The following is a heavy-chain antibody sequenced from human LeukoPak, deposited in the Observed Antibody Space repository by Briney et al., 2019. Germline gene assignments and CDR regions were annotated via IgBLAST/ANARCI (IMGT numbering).Heavy chain of an antibody. J-gene: IGHJ4*02. V-gene: IGHV1-3*03. D-gene: IGHD5-18*01. CDR3: ARQSGYSYGCFDY. Sequence: ASVKVSCMASGYTFTSYAMHWVRQAPGQRLEWMGWINAGNGNTKYSQEFQGRVTITRDTSASTAYMELSSLRSEDMAVYYCARQSGYSYGCFDYWGQGTLVTVSS. CDR2: INAGNGNT. CDR1: GYTFTSYA.